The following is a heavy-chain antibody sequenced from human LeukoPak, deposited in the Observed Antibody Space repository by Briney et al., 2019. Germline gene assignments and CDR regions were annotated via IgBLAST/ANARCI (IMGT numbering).Heavy chain of an antibody. V-gene: IGHV3-64*01. CDR2: ISSNGGST. CDR1: GFTFSSYA. D-gene: IGHD6-13*01. Sequence: GGSLRLSCAASGFTFSSYAMHWVRQAPGKGLEYVSAISSNGGSTYYANSVKGRFTISRDNSKNALYLQMGSLRAEDMAVYYCARSWSSSWYYPSWFDPWGQGTLVTVSS. J-gene: IGHJ5*02. CDR3: ARSWSSSWYYPSWFDP.